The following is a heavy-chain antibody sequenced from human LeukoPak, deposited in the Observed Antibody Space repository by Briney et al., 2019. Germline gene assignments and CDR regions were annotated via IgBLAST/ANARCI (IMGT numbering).Heavy chain of an antibody. V-gene: IGHV4-59*01. CDR1: GGSISSYY. CDR2: IYYSGST. CDR3: ASGPEDDAFDI. D-gene: IGHD1-14*01. J-gene: IGHJ3*02. Sequence: SETLSLTCTVSGGSISSYYWSWIRQPPGKGLEWIGYIYYSGSTNYNPSLKSRVTISVDTSKNQFSLKLSSVTAADTTVYYCASGPEDDAFDIWGQGTMVTVSS.